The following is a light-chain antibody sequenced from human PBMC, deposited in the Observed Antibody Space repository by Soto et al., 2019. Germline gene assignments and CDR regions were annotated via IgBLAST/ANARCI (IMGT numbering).Light chain of an antibody. V-gene: IGKV3-15*01. CDR2: DTS. J-gene: IGKJ1*01. CDR3: QEYIHWPPGM. Sequence: EIVVTQSPATLSASPGERVTLSCRASQFVSRRLAWYQQRLGQVPRLLIYDTSTRAPDISARFGGSGSGTEFTLTISSLQSEDFAVYYCQEYIHWPPGMFGPGTTVDIK. CDR1: QFVSRR.